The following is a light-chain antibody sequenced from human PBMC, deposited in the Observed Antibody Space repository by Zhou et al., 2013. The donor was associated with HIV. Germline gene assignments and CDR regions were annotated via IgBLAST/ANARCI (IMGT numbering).Light chain of an antibody. V-gene: IGKV1-NL1*01. Sequence: DIQMTQSPSSLSASVGDRVTITCRASQGISNSLAWYQQKPGKAPKLLLYAASRLESGVPSRFSGSGSGTDYTLTISSLQPEDFATYYCQQYYSTRTFGQGTEGG. CDR3: QQYYSTRT. J-gene: IGKJ1*01. CDR2: AAS. CDR1: QGISNS.